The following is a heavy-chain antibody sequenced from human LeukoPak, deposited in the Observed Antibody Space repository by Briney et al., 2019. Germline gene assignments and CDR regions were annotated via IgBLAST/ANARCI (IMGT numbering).Heavy chain of an antibody. V-gene: IGHV3-23*01. CDR3: AIYDSSGYFDY. D-gene: IGHD3-22*01. CDR1: GFTFSSYA. J-gene: IGHJ4*02. CDR2: ISGSGGAT. Sequence: GGSLRLSRAASGFTFSSYAMSWVRQAPGKGLEWVSAISGSGGATYYADSVKGRFTISRDNSKNTLYLQMNSLRAEDTAVYYCAIYDSSGYFDYWGQGTLVTVSS.